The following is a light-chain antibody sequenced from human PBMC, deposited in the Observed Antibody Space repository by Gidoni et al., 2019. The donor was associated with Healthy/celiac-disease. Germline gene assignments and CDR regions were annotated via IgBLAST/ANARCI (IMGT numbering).Light chain of an antibody. CDR1: QSVSSY. V-gene: IGKV3-11*01. CDR2: DAS. Sequence: EIVVTQSPATLSLSPGERATLSCRARQSVSSYLAWYQQKPGQAPRLLIYDASNRATGIPARFSGSGSGTDFTLTISSLEPEDFAVYYCQQRSNWPPITFGQGTRLAIK. CDR3: QQRSNWPPIT. J-gene: IGKJ5*01.